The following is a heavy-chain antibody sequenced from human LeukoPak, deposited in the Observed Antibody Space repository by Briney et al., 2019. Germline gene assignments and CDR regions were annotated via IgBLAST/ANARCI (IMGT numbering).Heavy chain of an antibody. Sequence: PGGSLRLSCAASGFTFSSYGMHWVRQAPGKGLEWVAVIWYDGSNKYYADSVKGRFTISRDNSKNTLYLQMNSLRAEDTAVYYCARDRGYCSSTSCQYSYGMDVWGQGTTVTVSS. D-gene: IGHD2-2*01. V-gene: IGHV3-33*01. CDR3: ARDRGYCSSTSCQYSYGMDV. J-gene: IGHJ6*02. CDR1: GFTFSSYG. CDR2: IWYDGSNK.